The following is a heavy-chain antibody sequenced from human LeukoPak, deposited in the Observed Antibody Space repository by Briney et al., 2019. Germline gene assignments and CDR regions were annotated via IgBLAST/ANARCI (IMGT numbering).Heavy chain of an antibody. V-gene: IGHV4-34*01. CDR1: GGSFSGYY. CDR3: ASDETTVTISGFY. D-gene: IGHD4-11*01. Sequence: SETLSLTCAVYGGSFSGYYWSWIRQPPGKGLEWIGEINHSGSTNYNPSLKSRVTISVDTSKNQFSLKLSSVTAADTPGYYCASDETTVTISGFYWGQGTLVTVSS. CDR2: INHSGST. J-gene: IGHJ4*02.